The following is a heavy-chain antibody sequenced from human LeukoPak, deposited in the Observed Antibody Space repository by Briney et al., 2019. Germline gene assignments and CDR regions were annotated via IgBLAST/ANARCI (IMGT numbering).Heavy chain of an antibody. V-gene: IGHV3-23*01. D-gene: IGHD1-26*01. CDR3: AKGMEWELLIAFDY. Sequence: PGGSLRLSCAASGVTFSSYAMSWVRQAPGKGLEWGSAISGSGGSTYYADSVKGRFTISRDNSKNTLYLQMNSLRAEDTAVYYCAKGMEWELLIAFDYWGQGTLVTVSS. CDR1: GVTFSSYA. J-gene: IGHJ4*02. CDR2: ISGSGGST.